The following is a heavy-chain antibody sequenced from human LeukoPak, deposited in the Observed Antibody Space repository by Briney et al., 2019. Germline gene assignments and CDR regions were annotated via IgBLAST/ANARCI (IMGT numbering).Heavy chain of an antibody. D-gene: IGHD4/OR15-4a*01. Sequence: GGSLRLSCEASGFTFSSYWMHWVRQAPGKGLVWVSRINGDGSRTSYADSVKGRFTISRDNAKNTVYLQMNSLRAEDTAMYHCARLTSYYFDYWGQGTLVPVSS. J-gene: IGHJ4*02. CDR1: GFTFSSYW. CDR2: INGDGSRT. CDR3: ARLTSYYFDY. V-gene: IGHV3-74*01.